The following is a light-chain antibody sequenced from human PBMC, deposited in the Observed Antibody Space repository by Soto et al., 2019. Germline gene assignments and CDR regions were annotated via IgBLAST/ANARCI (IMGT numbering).Light chain of an antibody. CDR1: QSISSW. V-gene: IGKV1-5*01. Sequence: DIQMTQSPSTLSASVGDRVTITCRASQSISSWLAWYQQKPGKAPKLLIYDASSLESGVPSRFSGSGSGTECTLTISSLQPDDFATYYCQQYNSYWTFGQGTKVDIK. J-gene: IGKJ1*01. CDR3: QQYNSYWT. CDR2: DAS.